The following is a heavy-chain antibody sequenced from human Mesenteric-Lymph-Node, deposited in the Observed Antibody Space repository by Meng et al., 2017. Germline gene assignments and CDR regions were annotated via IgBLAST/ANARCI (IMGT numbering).Heavy chain of an antibody. Sequence: QVQLQQWGAGLLKPSETLFPTCVVSGASFSGYYWSWIRQPPGKGLEWIGEINHSGSTNYNPSLKSRVTISVDTSKNHFSLKLSSVTAADTAVYYCARGRGYGDYGSLYWGQGTLVTVSS. J-gene: IGHJ4*02. CDR1: GASFSGYY. V-gene: IGHV4-34*01. CDR2: INHSGST. D-gene: IGHD4-17*01. CDR3: ARGRGYGDYGSLY.